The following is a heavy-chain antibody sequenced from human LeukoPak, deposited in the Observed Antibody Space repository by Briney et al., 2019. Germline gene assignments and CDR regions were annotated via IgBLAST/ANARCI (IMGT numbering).Heavy chain of an antibody. V-gene: IGHV3-21*01. CDR2: ISSSSSYI. Sequence: GGSLRLSCAASGFTFSSYSMNWVRQAPGKGLEWVSSISSSSSYIYYADSVKGRFTIPRDNAKNSLYLQMNSLRAEDTAVYYCALRSNRYNWNPKFDYWGQGTLVTVSS. J-gene: IGHJ4*02. CDR1: GFTFSSYS. CDR3: ALRSNRYNWNPKFDY. D-gene: IGHD1-20*01.